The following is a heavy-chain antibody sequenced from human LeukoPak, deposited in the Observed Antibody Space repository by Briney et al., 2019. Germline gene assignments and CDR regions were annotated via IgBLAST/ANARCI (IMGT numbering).Heavy chain of an antibody. D-gene: IGHD3-10*02. CDR1: GGSISSGDYY. V-gene: IGHV4-30-4*01. Sequence: PSQTLSLTCTVSGGSISSGDYYWSWIRQPPGKGLEWIGYIYYSGSTYYNPSLKSRVTISVDTSKNQFSLKLSSVTAADTAVYYCARCVPLTMWRPSHWFDPWGQGTLVTVSS. J-gene: IGHJ5*02. CDR2: IYYSGST. CDR3: ARCVPLTMWRPSHWFDP.